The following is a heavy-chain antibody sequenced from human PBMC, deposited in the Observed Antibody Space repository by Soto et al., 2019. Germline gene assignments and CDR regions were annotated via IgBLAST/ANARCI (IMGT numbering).Heavy chain of an antibody. CDR2: LDAEDGET. CDR3: ATLPRTIERTPAAIWSFDS. V-gene: IGHV1-24*01. CDR1: GYSLSDLS. Sequence: ASGKVSCEVSGYSLSDLSIHWVRQAPGKGLEWMGGLDAEDGETIYAQKLQGRGTMTEDTSTDTAYMELSSLTSEDTAMYYCATLPRTIERTPAAIWSFDSWGQGTLVTVSS. D-gene: IGHD2-2*01. J-gene: IGHJ4*02.